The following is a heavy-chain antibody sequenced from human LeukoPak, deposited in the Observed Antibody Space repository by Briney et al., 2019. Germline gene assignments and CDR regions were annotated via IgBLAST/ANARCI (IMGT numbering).Heavy chain of an antibody. J-gene: IGHJ5*02. Sequence: ASVKVSCKASGYTFTSYYMHWVRQAPGQGLECMGIINPSGGSTSYAQKFQGRVTMTRDTSTSTVYMELSSLRSEDTAVYYCARDKGSSWYRNLIDPWGQGTLVTVSS. V-gene: IGHV1-46*01. CDR2: INPSGGST. CDR1: GYTFTSYY. CDR3: ARDKGSSWYRNLIDP. D-gene: IGHD6-13*01.